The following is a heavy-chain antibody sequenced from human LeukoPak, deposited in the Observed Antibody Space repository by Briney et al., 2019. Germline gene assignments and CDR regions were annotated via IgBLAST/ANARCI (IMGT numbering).Heavy chain of an antibody. J-gene: IGHJ4*02. CDR2: ISSSSYI. CDR3: ARGSGSSSWYYFDY. CDR1: GFTFSSYS. Sequence: GGSLRLSCAASGFTFSSYSMNWVRQAPGKGLEWASSISSSSYIYYADSVKGRFTISRDNAKNSLYLQMNSLRAEDTAVYYCARGSGSSSWYYFDYWGQGTLVTVSS. V-gene: IGHV3-21*01. D-gene: IGHD6-13*01.